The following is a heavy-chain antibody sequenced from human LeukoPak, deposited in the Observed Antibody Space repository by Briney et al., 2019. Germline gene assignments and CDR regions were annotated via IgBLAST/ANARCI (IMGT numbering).Heavy chain of an antibody. D-gene: IGHD3-10*01. Sequence: SETLSLTCAVSGYSISSSYYWGWIRQPPGKGLEWIGSIYYSGSTYYNPSLKSRVTISVDTSKNQFSLKLSSVTAADTAVYYCARRSRLWLEENAFDIWGQGTMVTVSS. V-gene: IGHV4-38-2*01. CDR2: IYYSGST. CDR3: ARRSRLWLEENAFDI. CDR1: GYSISSSYY. J-gene: IGHJ3*02.